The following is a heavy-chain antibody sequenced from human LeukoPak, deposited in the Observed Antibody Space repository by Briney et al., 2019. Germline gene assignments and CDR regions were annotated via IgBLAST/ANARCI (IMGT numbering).Heavy chain of an antibody. Sequence: PSETLSLTCTVPGGSISSGDYHWTCIRQPAGKGLEWIGRIYTTGSTSYNPSLKNRVTISVDTSKNQISLKLSSVTAADTAVYYWARDRVISTARGVLSWLDPWGQGTLVTVSS. CDR3: ARDRVISTARGVLSWLDP. CDR2: IYTTGST. D-gene: IGHD3-10*01. V-gene: IGHV4-61*02. J-gene: IGHJ5*02. CDR1: GGSISSGDYH.